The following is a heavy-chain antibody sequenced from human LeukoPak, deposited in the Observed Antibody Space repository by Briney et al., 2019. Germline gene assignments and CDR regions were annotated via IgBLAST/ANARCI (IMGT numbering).Heavy chain of an antibody. Sequence: PSETLSLTCTVSGGSISSSSYYWGWIRQPPGKGLEWIGSIYYSGSTYYNPSLKSRVTISVDTSKNQFSLKLSSVTAADTAVYYCVVVVPAAILYYYYYMDVWGKGTTVTVS. CDR1: GGSISSSSYY. CDR2: IYYSGST. V-gene: IGHV4-39*01. D-gene: IGHD2-2*01. J-gene: IGHJ6*03. CDR3: VVVVPAAILYYYYYMDV.